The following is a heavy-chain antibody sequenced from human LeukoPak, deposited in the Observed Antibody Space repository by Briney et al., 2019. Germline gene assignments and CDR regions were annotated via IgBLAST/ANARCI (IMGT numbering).Heavy chain of an antibody. D-gene: IGHD4-23*01. CDR2: ISSSSSYT. J-gene: IGHJ6*02. V-gene: IGHV3-11*06. CDR3: ARVSAVAYYYGMDV. Sequence: PGGSLRLSRAASGFTFSDYYMSWIRQAPGKGLEWVSYISSSSSYTNYADSVKGRFTISRDNAKNSLYLQMNSLRAEDTAVYYCARVSAVAYYYGMDVWGQGTTVTVSS. CDR1: GFTFSDYY.